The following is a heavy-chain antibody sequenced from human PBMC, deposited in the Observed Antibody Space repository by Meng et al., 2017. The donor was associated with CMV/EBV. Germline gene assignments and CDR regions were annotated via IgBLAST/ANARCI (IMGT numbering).Heavy chain of an antibody. CDR1: GFTFSSYS. Sequence: GGSLRLSCAASGFTFSSYSMTWVRQAPGRGLEWVSSISSTSSYLYYADSVQGRFTISRDNARNSLYLQMNSLRAEDTAVYFCAGGDYGARPVGAWGQGTLVTVSS. J-gene: IGHJ5*02. CDR3: AGGDYGARPVGA. V-gene: IGHV3-21*01. CDR2: ISSTSSYL. D-gene: IGHD4-17*01.